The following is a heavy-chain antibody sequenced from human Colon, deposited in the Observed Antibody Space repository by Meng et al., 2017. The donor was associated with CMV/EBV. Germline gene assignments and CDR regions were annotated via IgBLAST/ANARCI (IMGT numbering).Heavy chain of an antibody. V-gene: IGHV3-20*04. J-gene: IGHJ6*02. Sequence: GGSLRLSCTASGFTFHDYGMNWVRRVPGKGLEWVSGINWNGESIGYAEFVKGRFTVSSDNAGKSLCLQMNSLTAEDTASYYCARAISAARRNYFGMDVWGQGTTVTVSS. CDR2: INWNGESI. CDR1: GFTFHDYG. D-gene: IGHD2-2*01. CDR3: ARAISAARRNYFGMDV.